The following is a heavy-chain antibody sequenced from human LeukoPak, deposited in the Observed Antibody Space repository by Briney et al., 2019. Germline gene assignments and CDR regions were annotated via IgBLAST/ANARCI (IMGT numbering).Heavy chain of an antibody. J-gene: IGHJ3*02. CDR1: GGSISSGGYY. CDR3: ASRADYYDSSGPYDAFDI. D-gene: IGHD3-22*01. V-gene: IGHV4-31*03. CDR2: IYYSGST. Sequence: SQTLSLTCTVSGGSISSGGYYWSWIRQHPGKGLEWIGYIYYSGSTYYNPSLKSRVTISVDTSKNQFSLKLSSVTAADAAVYYCASRADYYDSSGPYDAFDIWGQGTMVTVSS.